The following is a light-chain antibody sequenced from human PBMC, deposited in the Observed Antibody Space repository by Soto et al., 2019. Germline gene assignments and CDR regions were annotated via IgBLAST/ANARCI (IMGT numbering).Light chain of an antibody. J-gene: IGKJ1*01. V-gene: IGKV3D-20*02. CDR2: GAS. CDR1: QSVSSSY. Sequence: EIVLPQSHGPGSLSPGERATLSCRASQSVSSSYLAWYQQKPGQAPRLLIYGASSRATGIPARFSGSGSGTDFTLTISSLEPEDFAVYYCQQRSNWPGTFGQGSKVDIK. CDR3: QQRSNWPGT.